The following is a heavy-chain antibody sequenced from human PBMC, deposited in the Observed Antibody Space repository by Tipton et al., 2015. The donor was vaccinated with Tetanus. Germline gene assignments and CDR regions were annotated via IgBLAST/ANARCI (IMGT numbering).Heavy chain of an antibody. CDR1: GYTFTHYG. J-gene: IGHJ5*02. CDR2: ISPFNENV. Sequence: QMQLVQSGAEVKKPGASVKVSCKASGYTFTHYGVNWVRQAPGQGLEWMGWISPFNENVNYAEKFRGRLTMTTDRSTGTVSMDLRSLKSDDTAIYYCARGRGLGPHEYFEHWGQGTLVTVSS. D-gene: IGHD3/OR15-3a*01. V-gene: IGHV1-18*01. CDR3: ARGRGLGPHEYFEH.